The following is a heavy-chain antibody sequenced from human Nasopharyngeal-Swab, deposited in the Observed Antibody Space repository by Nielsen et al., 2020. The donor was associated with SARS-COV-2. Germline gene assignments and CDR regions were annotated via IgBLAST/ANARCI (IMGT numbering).Heavy chain of an antibody. CDR3: ARGDYDFWSGWVSAFDI. D-gene: IGHD3-3*01. CDR2: INTNTGNP. V-gene: IGHV7-4-1*02. Sequence: ASVKVSCKASGYTFTSYAMNWVRQAPGQGLEWRGWINTNTGNPTYAQGFTGRFVFSLDTSVGTAYLQISSLKAEDTAVYYCARGDYDFWSGWVSAFDIWGQGTMVTVSS. CDR1: GYTFTSYA. J-gene: IGHJ3*02.